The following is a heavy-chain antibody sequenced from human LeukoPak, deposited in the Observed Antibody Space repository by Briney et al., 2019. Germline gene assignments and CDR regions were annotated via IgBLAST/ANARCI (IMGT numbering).Heavy chain of an antibody. Sequence: GGSLRLSCAASGFTFSSYAMSWVRQAPGNGLEWVSAISGSGGSTYYADSVKGRFTISRDNSKNTLYLQMNSLRAEDTAVYYCAKGKGVVPAAIRGGNWFDPWGQGTLVTVSS. CDR1: GFTFSSYA. CDR3: AKGKGVVPAAIRGGNWFDP. CDR2: ISGSGGST. D-gene: IGHD2-2*01. J-gene: IGHJ5*02. V-gene: IGHV3-23*01.